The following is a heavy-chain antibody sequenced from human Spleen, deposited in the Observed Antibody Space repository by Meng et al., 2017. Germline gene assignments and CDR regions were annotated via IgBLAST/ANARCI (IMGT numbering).Heavy chain of an antibody. D-gene: IGHD2-21*01. Sequence: QVQLQESRPGLVVPSQTLSLTCTVSGGSMSSGNYYWSWIRQPPGKGLEWIGYIHHSGSAYYNPSLKSRVSISVDTSKNQFSLNLNSMTAADTAVYYCASFDHIPRRNYFDYWGQGTLVTVSS. J-gene: IGHJ4*02. V-gene: IGHV4-30-4*01. CDR2: IHHSGSA. CDR1: GGSMSSGNYY. CDR3: ASFDHIPRRNYFDY.